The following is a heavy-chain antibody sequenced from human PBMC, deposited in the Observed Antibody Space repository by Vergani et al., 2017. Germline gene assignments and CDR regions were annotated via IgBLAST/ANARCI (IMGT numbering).Heavy chain of an antibody. CDR1: GGSFSGYY. Sequence: QVQLQQSGAGLLKPSETLSLTCAVYGGSFSGYYWSWIRQPPGTGLEWIGEINHSGSTNYKPALESPVTRSVDTTENHFSRKLSSVTAADTAVYYCARGAPGRSTSWSYNFYYYMDGGEGGTTATVSS. D-gene: IGHD2-2*01. CDR2: INHSGST. CDR3: ARGAPGRSTSWSYNFYYYMDG. J-gene: IGHJ6*03. V-gene: IGHV4-34*01.